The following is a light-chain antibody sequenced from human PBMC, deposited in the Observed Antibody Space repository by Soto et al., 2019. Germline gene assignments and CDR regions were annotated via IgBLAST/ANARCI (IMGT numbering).Light chain of an antibody. CDR3: QQYDNWPPWT. V-gene: IGKV3-15*01. CDR2: GAS. J-gene: IGKJ1*01. Sequence: EVVMTQSPATLSVSPGERATLSCRASQSVSNSLAWYQQKPGQVPRLLIYGASTRAAGIPARFSGSGSGTVFTLTISSLQSEDFGVYYCQQYDNWPPWTFGQGTKVEIK. CDR1: QSVSNS.